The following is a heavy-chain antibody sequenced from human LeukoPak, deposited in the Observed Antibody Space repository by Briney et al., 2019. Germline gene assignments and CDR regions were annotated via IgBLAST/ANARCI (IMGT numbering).Heavy chain of an antibody. V-gene: IGHV3-20*04. Sequence: GGSLRLSCAASGFTFDNYAMGWVRQAPGKGLEWIAGANWNGDETGYADSVKGRFTISRDNAKNSLYLQLNSLRAEDTALYYCARGQILGAGFDYWGQGTLVTVSS. CDR1: GFTFDNYA. D-gene: IGHD1-26*01. J-gene: IGHJ4*02. CDR3: ARGQILGAGFDY. CDR2: ANWNGDET.